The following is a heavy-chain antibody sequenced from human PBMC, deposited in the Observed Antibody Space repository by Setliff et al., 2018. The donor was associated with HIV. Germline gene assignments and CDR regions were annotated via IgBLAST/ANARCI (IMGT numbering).Heavy chain of an antibody. CDR2: IYHSGST. V-gene: IGHV4-38-2*02. Sequence: SETLSLTCTVSGYSISSDYYWGWIRQPPGKGLERIGNIYHSGSTYYNPSLKSRVTISVDTSKNQFSLKLSSVTAADTAVYYCARWPPHRSSDYDQEYYFDYWGQGTLGTVSS. CDR3: ARWPPHRSSDYDQEYYFDY. CDR1: GYSISSDYY. D-gene: IGHD3-22*01. J-gene: IGHJ4*02.